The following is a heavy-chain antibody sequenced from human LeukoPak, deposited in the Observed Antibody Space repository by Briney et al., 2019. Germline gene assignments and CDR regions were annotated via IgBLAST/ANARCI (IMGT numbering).Heavy chain of an antibody. V-gene: IGHV4-59*01. Sequence: PSETLSLTCTVSGGSISSYYWSWIRQPPGKGLEWIGYIYYSGSTNYNPSLKSRVTISVDTSKNQFSLKLSSVTAADTAVYYCAGGEWLLHNLDYWGQGTLVTVSS. CDR1: GGSISSYY. CDR2: IYYSGST. J-gene: IGHJ4*02. CDR3: AGGEWLLHNLDY. D-gene: IGHD3-3*01.